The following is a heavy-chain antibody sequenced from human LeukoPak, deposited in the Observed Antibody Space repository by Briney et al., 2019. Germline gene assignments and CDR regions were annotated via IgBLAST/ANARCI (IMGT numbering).Heavy chain of an antibody. J-gene: IGHJ6*02. Sequence: GGSLRLSCAASGFTFSSYWMHWVRQAPGKGLVWVSRINSDGSSTSYADSVKGRFTISRDNAKNTLYLQMNSLRAEDTAAYYCAREVVRGVYYYYGMDVWGQGTTVAVSS. D-gene: IGHD3-10*01. CDR2: INSDGSST. CDR1: GFTFSSYW. CDR3: AREVVRGVYYYYGMDV. V-gene: IGHV3-74*01.